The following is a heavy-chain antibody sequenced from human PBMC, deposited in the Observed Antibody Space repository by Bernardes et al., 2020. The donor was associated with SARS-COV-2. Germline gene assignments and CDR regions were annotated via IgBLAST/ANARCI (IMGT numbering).Heavy chain of an antibody. V-gene: IGHV1-18*04. CDR1: GYTFTIYG. J-gene: IGHJ5*02. CDR2: LSAYNGNT. Sequence: ASVKVSCKASGYTFTIYGISWVRQAPGQGLEWMGWLSAYNGNTDYLEKLQGRITLATDTSTSTAYMELRSLRSDDTAVYYCARDGGWLDPWGQGTLVTVSS. CDR3: ARDGGWLDP. D-gene: IGHD3-16*01.